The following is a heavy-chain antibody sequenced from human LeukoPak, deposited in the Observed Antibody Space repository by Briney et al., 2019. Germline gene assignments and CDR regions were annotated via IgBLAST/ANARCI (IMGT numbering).Heavy chain of an antibody. J-gene: IGHJ5*02. CDR1: GGSISSSSYY. CDR3: ARPVPSRLGWFDP. CDR2: IYYSGST. Sequence: PSETLSLTCTVSGGSISSSSYYWGWIRQPPGKGLEWIGSIYYSGSTYYNPSLKSRVTISVDTSKNQFSLKLSSVTAADTAVYYCARPVPSRLGWFDPWGQGTLVTVSS. V-gene: IGHV4-39*01. D-gene: IGHD1-1*01.